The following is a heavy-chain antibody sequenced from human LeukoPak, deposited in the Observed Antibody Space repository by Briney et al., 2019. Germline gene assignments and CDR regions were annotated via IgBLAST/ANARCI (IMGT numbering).Heavy chain of an antibody. CDR1: GFTFSSYG. D-gene: IGHD3-22*01. V-gene: IGHV3-30*18. J-gene: IGHJ5*02. Sequence: GGSLRLSCAASGFTFSSYGMHWVRQAPGKGLEWVAVMSYDGSDKYYADSVKGRFTISRDNSKNTLYLQMNSLRAEDTAVYFCAKDDYYDSSGDPNWFDPWGQGTLVTVSS. CDR2: MSYDGSDK. CDR3: AKDDYYDSSGDPNWFDP.